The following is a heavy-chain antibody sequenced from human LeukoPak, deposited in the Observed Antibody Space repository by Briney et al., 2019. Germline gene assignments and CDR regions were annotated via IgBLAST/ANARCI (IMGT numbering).Heavy chain of an antibody. J-gene: IGHJ4*02. CDR3: ARSLAAPGSDYFDY. V-gene: IGHV1-2*02. CDR1: GYTFTGYY. CDR2: INPNSGGT. Sequence: ASVKVSCKASGYTFTGYYMHWVRQAPGQGLEWMGWINPNSGGTNYAQKFQGRVTMTRDTSISTAYMELSRLRSDDTAVYYCARSLAAPGSDYFDYWGQGTLVTVSS. D-gene: IGHD6-6*01.